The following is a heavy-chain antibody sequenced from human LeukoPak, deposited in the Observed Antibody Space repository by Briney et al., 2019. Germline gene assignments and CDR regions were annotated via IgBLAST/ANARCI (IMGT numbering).Heavy chain of an antibody. CDR3: ARGCSGGSCYSQFDY. D-gene: IGHD2-15*01. V-gene: IGHV4-4*02. Sequence: PSETLSLTCAVSGGSISSSNWWSWVRQPPGKGLEWIGEIHHSGSTNYNPSLKSRVTISVDKSKNQFSLKLSSVTAADTAVYYCARGCSGGSCYSQFDYWGQGTLVTVSS. J-gene: IGHJ4*02. CDR2: IHHSGST. CDR1: GGSISSSNW.